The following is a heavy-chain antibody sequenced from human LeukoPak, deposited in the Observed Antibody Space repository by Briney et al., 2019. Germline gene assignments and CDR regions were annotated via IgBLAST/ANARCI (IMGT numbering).Heavy chain of an antibody. D-gene: IGHD6-19*01. CDR2: INPNSGGT. V-gene: IGHV1-2*02. J-gene: IGHJ3*02. CDR1: GYTFTGYY. CDR3: ARAEISGWNAFDI. Sequence: ASVKVSCKASGYTFTGYYMHWVRQAPGQGLEWMGWINPNSGGTNYAQKFQGRVTMTRDTSISTAYMELSRLRSDDTAVYYCARAEISGWNAFDIWGQGTMVTVSS.